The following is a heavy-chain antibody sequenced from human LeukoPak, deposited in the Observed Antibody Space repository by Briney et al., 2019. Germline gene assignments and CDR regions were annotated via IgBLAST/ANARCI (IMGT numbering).Heavy chain of an antibody. CDR2: IYYSGST. CDR3: ARVDTAMVGYFDY. CDR1: GGSISSGGYY. V-gene: IGHV4-31*03. J-gene: IGHJ4*02. D-gene: IGHD5-18*01. Sequence: PSQTLSLTCTVSGGSISSGGYYWSWIRQHPGKGLEWIGYIYYSGSTYYNPSLKSRVTISVDTSKNQFSLKLSSVTAADTAVYYCARVDTAMVGYFDYWGQGTLVTVSS.